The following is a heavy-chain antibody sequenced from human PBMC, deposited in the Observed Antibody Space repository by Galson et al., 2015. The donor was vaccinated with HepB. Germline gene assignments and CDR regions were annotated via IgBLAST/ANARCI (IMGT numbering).Heavy chain of an antibody. V-gene: IGHV1-18*01. J-gene: IGHJ5*02. Sequence: SVKVSCKASGYTFTSYGISWVRQAPGQGLEWMGWISAYNGNTNYAQKLQGRVTMTTDTSTSTAYMELRSLRSDDTAVYYCARDHCSSTSCYTNNWFDPWGQGTLVTVSS. D-gene: IGHD2-2*02. CDR3: ARDHCSSTSCYTNNWFDP. CDR2: ISAYNGNT. CDR1: GYTFTSYG.